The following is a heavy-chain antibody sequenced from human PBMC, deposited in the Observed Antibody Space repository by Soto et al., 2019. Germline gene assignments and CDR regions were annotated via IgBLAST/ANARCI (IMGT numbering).Heavy chain of an antibody. J-gene: IGHJ4*02. V-gene: IGHV3-30-3*01. Sequence: QVQLVESGGGVVQPGRSLRLSCAASGFTFSSYAIHWVRQAPGKGLEWVAVISYDGSNKYYADSVKGRFTISRDNSRNTLYLQMNSLRAEDTAVYYCARDSHRRRIAAAGTLDYWGQGTLVTVSS. CDR2: ISYDGSNK. CDR3: ARDSHRRRIAAAGTLDY. CDR1: GFTFSSYA. D-gene: IGHD6-13*01.